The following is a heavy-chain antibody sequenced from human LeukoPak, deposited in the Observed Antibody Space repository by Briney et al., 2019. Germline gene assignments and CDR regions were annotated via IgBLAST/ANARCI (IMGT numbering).Heavy chain of an antibody. J-gene: IGHJ4*02. CDR1: GDSISSYY. CDR3: ATGYSSTWYYFDY. Sequence: SETLSLTCTVSGDSISSYYWSWIRQPPGRGLEWIGYIYHSGSTNYNPSLKSRVTISADTSKDQFSLKLASVTAADTAVYYCATGYSSTWYYFDYWGQGTLVTVSS. CDR2: IYHSGST. V-gene: IGHV4-59*01. D-gene: IGHD6-13*01.